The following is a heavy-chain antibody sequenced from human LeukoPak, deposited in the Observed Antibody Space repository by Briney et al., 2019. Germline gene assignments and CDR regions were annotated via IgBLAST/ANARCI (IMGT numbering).Heavy chain of an antibody. CDR2: INHSGST. Sequence: PSETLSLTCTVSGGSMSSSYWSWLRQPPGKGLEWIGEINHSGSTNYNPSLKSRVTISVDTSKNEFSLTLSSVTAADTAVYYCARGRLRSLGFDPWGQGTLVTVSS. V-gene: IGHV4-34*01. J-gene: IGHJ5*02. CDR1: GGSMSSSY. D-gene: IGHD4-17*01. CDR3: ARGRLRSLGFDP.